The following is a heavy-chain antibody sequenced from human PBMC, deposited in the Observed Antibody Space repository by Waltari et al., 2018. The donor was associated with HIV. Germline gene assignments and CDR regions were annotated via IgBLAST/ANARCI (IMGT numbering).Heavy chain of an antibody. CDR3: ARASHYIEFSTFDGDYYFDV. V-gene: IGHV3-74*01. D-gene: IGHD2-15*01. J-gene: IGHJ4*02. Sequence: VQLVESGGGSIKTGGSLRLSCTASGFSVSNHWMDWVRQGPGKGLVWVARLNSEGSSRNDADAVKGRFVISRDNARNTVYLQLNSLRVEDTAMYFCARASHYIEFSTFDGDYYFDVWGRGTRVAVSS. CDR2: LNSEGSSR. CDR1: GFSVSNHW.